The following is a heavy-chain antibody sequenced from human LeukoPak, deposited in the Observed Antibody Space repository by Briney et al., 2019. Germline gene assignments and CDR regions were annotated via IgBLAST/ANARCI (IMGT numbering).Heavy chain of an antibody. J-gene: IGHJ4*02. CDR1: GFTFSSYA. D-gene: IGHD2-15*01. Sequence: GGSLRLSCAASGFTFSSYAMSWVRQAPGKGLEWVSAISGSGGSTYYADSVKGRFTISRDNSRNTLYLQMNSLRAEDTAVYYCAKGPGWSSGSYFDYWGQGTLVTVSS. CDR2: ISGSGGST. V-gene: IGHV3-23*01. CDR3: AKGPGWSSGSYFDY.